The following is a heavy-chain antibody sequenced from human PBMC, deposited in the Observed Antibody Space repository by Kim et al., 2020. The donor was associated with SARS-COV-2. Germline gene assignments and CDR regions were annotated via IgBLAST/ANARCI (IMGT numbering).Heavy chain of an antibody. D-gene: IGHD2-21*01. Sequence: SETLSLTCAVYGVSFNGYSWNWIRQPPGKGLEWIGGINHSGSTNYNPSFNSRVTISVDRSKNQFSLKVTSVTAADTAVYYCARAPHCGLSTCYETAFWGQGTLVAVSS. J-gene: IGHJ4*02. V-gene: IGHV4-34*01. CDR1: GVSFNGYS. CDR3: ARAPHCGLSTCYETAF. CDR2: INHSGST.